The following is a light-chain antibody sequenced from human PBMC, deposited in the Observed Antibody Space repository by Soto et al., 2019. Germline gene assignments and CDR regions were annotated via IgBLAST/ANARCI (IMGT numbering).Light chain of an antibody. V-gene: IGLV2-14*01. J-gene: IGLJ2*01. Sequence: QSALNQPASVSGSPGQSITISCTGTSSDVGGYNYVSWYQQHPGKAPKLVIYEVSNRPSGVSNRFSGSKSGNTASLTISGLQAEDEADYYCSSYTSSSFVVFGGGTKVTVL. CDR3: SSYTSSSFVV. CDR1: SSDVGGYNY. CDR2: EVS.